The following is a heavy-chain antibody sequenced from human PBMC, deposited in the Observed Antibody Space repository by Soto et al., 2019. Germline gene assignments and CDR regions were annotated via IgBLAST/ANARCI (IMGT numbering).Heavy chain of an antibody. CDR1: GGSISSSSYY. V-gene: IGHV4-39*06. D-gene: IGHD2-8*01. CDR3: ARHGLYGTSGVCYKTYYMDV. Sequence: SETLSLTCTVSGGSISSSSYYWGWIRQPPGKGLEWIGSIYYSGSTYYNPSLKSRVTRSVDTSKNQFPLKLSSVTAADTAVYYCARHGLYGTSGVCYKTYYMDVWGKGTTVTVSS. CDR2: IYYSGST. J-gene: IGHJ6*03.